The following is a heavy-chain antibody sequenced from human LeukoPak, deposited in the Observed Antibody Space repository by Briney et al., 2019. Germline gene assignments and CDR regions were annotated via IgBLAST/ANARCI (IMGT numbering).Heavy chain of an antibody. CDR3: ARGLTTVTTDY. V-gene: IGHV3-64*01. CDR2: ISSDGGST. J-gene: IGHJ4*02. Sequence: GGSLRLSCAASGFTFSSYAMHWVRQAPGKGLEYVSAISSDGGSTYYANSVKGRFTISRDNAKNSLYLQMNSLRAEDTAVYYCARGLTTVTTDYWGQGTLVTVSS. D-gene: IGHD4-17*01. CDR1: GFTFSSYA.